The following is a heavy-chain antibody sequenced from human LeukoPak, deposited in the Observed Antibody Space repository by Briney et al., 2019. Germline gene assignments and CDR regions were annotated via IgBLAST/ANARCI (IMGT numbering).Heavy chain of an antibody. Sequence: PSETLSLTCAVSGGSISSGGYSWSWIRQPPGEGLECLGYFYYSGRTYSSPPLKGRVTISVDTSKNQFSLKLSSVTAADTAVYYCVRGPYGSGISNWFDPWGQGTLVIVSS. CDR1: GGSISSGGYS. V-gene: IGHV4-30-4*07. CDR2: FYYSGRT. D-gene: IGHD3-10*01. CDR3: VRGPYGSGISNWFDP. J-gene: IGHJ5*02.